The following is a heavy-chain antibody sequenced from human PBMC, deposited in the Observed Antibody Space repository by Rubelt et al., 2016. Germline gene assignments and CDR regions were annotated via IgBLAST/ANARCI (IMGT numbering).Heavy chain of an antibody. CDR3: AKAGPYYYDSSGYGLDY. V-gene: IGHV3-30*02. CDR1: GFTFSSYG. CDR2: IRYDGSNK. Sequence: PGGSLRLSCAASGFTFSSYGMYWVRQAPGKGLEWVALIRYDGSNKYYGDSVKGRFTISRDNSKKTLYLQMNSLRAEDTAVYYCAKAGPYYYDSSGYGLDYWGQGTLVTVSS. J-gene: IGHJ4*02. D-gene: IGHD3-22*01.